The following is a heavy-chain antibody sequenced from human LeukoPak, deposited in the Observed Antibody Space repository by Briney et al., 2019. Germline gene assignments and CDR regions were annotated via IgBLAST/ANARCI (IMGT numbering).Heavy chain of an antibody. CDR3: ARERDYDSSSFDY. V-gene: IGHV3-33*08. CDR1: GLTFSPYT. J-gene: IGHJ4*02. CDR2: IWYDGSNK. D-gene: IGHD3-22*01. Sequence: GGSLRLSCAASGLTFSPYTMNWVRQAPGKGLEWVAVIWYDGSNKYYADSVKGRFTISRDNSKNTLYLQMNSLRAEDTAVYYCARERDYDSSSFDYWGQGTLVTVSS.